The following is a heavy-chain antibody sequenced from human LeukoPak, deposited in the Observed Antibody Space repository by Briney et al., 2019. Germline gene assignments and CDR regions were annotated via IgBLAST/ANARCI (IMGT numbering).Heavy chain of an antibody. D-gene: IGHD6-25*01. CDR3: ARDPGPAAY. Sequence: GGSLRLSCTASVFTFSSYNMNWVRQAPGKGLEWVSSITSSGNDVYYADSVKGRFTISRDNARNSLYLQMNSLRAEDTAVYYCARDPGPAAYWGQGTLVTVSS. CDR2: ITSSGNDV. CDR1: VFTFSSYN. V-gene: IGHV3-21*01. J-gene: IGHJ4*02.